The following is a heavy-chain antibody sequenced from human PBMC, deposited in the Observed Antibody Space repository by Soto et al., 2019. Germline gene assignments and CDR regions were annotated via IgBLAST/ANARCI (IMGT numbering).Heavy chain of an antibody. CDR3: ARLVVVAPVANV. CDR2: IFYTGTT. D-gene: IGHD2-2*01. J-gene: IGHJ4*02. Sequence: SETLSLTCSVSGGSINYNSYHWGWIRQPPGQGLEWIGSIFYTGTTFYNPSLESRVTMSVDTSKNSFSLHLTSVTAADTAVYFCARLVVVAPVANVWGQGTLVTVSS. CDR1: GGSINYNSYH. V-gene: IGHV4-39*02.